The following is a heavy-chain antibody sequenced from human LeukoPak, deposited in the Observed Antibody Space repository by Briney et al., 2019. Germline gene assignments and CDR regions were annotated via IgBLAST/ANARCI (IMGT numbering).Heavy chain of an antibody. CDR3: ARVNQEYSSSWYSYYYMDV. D-gene: IGHD6-13*01. J-gene: IGHJ6*03. CDR1: GYTFTSYG. V-gene: IGHV1-2*02. Sequence: ASVKVSCKASGYTFTSYGISWVRQAPGQGLEWMGWINPNSGGTNYAQKFQGRVTMTRDTSISTAYMELSRLRSDDTAVYYCARVNQEYSSSWYSYYYMDVWGKGTTVTVSS. CDR2: INPNSGGT.